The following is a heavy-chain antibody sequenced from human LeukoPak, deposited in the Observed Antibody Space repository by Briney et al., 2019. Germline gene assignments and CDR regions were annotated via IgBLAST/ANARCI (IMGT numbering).Heavy chain of an antibody. V-gene: IGHV3-53*01. CDR3: AKSMSLVVPAAIDWFDP. Sequence: GGSLRLSCAASGFTVSSNYMSWVRQAPGKGLEWVSLIYSDGTTYYADSVKGRFTISRDNSKNTLYLQMNSLRAEDTAVYYCAKSMSLVVPAAIDWFDPWGQGTLVTVSS. CDR2: IYSDGTT. D-gene: IGHD2-2*01. J-gene: IGHJ5*02. CDR1: GFTVSSNY.